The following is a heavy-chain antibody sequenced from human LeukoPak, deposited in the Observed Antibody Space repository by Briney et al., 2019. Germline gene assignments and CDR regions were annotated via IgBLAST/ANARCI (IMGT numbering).Heavy chain of an antibody. CDR3: ARVSVFRGNYFDY. V-gene: IGHV4-30-2*01. D-gene: IGHD3-3*01. CDR2: IYHTGST. J-gene: IGHJ4*02. CDR1: GGSISIGGYY. Sequence: PSETLSLLFTLSGGSISIGGYYWSWIWQPPGKGLQWIGYIYHTGSTCYNPALKSRGTISVDRSKNQFSLKLSSVTAADTAVYYCARVSVFRGNYFDYWGQGTLVTVSS.